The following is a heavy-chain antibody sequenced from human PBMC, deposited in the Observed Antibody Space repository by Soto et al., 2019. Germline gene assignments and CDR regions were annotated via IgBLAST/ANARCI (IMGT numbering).Heavy chain of an antibody. V-gene: IGHV3-33*01. CDR2: IWYDGSNK. Sequence: GGSLRLSCAASGFTFSSYGMHWVRQAPGKGLEWVAVIWYDGSNKYYADSVKGRFTISRDNSKNTLYLQMNSLRAEDTAVYYCAREVVTPTLPEYWGQGTLVTVSS. J-gene: IGHJ4*02. D-gene: IGHD2-21*02. CDR1: GFTFSSYG. CDR3: AREVVTPTLPEY.